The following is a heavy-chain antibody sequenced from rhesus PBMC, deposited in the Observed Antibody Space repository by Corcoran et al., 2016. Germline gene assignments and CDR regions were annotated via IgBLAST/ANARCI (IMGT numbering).Heavy chain of an antibody. D-gene: IGHD2-33*01. J-gene: IGHJ4*01. CDR2: IYGSSTST. CDR3: ARWLSN. V-gene: IGHV4S10*01. Sequence: QVQLQESGPGVVKPLETLSLTCAVSGGSISDSYRWSWIRQPPGKGLEWIGYIYGSSTSTNYNPSLKSRVTSSKETSKNQFSLKLSSVTAADTAVYYCARWLSNWGQGVLVTVSS. CDR1: GGSISDSYR.